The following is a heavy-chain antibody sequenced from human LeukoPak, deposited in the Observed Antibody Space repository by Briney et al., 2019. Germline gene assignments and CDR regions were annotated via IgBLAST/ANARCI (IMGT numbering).Heavy chain of an antibody. J-gene: IGHJ4*02. CDR1: GFTFTRFA. V-gene: IGHV3-23*01. Sequence: GGSLRLSCAASGFTFTRFAMSWVRQAPGKGLEWVSTISGNGGSTYYADSVKSRFTISRDNSNNTLYLQMNSLRAEDTAVYYCACGYYQGPFDYWGRGTLVTVSS. CDR2: ISGNGGST. CDR3: ACGYYQGPFDY. D-gene: IGHD3-22*01.